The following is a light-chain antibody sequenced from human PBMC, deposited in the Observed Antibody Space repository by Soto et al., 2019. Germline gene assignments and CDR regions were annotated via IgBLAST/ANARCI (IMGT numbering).Light chain of an antibody. CDR2: DAS. V-gene: IGKV3-11*01. CDR1: QSVSSY. CDR3: QQRSNWPPYT. Sequence: EIVLTQSPATLSLSPGERATLSCRASQSVSSYLAWYQQKPGQAPRLLIYDASNRATGIPARFSGSGSGTDFTPPISSLEPEDFAVNYCQQRSNWPPYTFGQGTKLEIK. J-gene: IGKJ2*01.